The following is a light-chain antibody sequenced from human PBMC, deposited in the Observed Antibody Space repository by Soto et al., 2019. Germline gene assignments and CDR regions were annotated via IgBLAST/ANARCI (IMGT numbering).Light chain of an antibody. J-gene: IGKJ1*01. CDR2: GAS. V-gene: IGKV1-39*01. CDR3: QQTYSTPWT. Sequence: DIQMTQSPSSLSASLGDRVSITCRASQSIGTDLNWYQQKPGKAPKLLISGASTLQGGVPSRFSGSVSWTEFTLTISSLQPGDLATYFCQQTYSTPWTFAQGTKVDI. CDR1: QSIGTD.